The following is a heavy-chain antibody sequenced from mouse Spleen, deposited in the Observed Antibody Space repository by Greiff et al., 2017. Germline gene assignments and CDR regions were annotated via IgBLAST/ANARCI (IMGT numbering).Heavy chain of an antibody. CDR1: GFTFSDYG. V-gene: IGHV5-15*01. Sequence: EVMLVESGGGLVKPGGSLKLSCAASGFTFSDYGMAWVRQAPGKGPEWVAFISNLAYSIYYADTVTGRFTISRENAKNTLYLEMSSLRSEDTAMYYCARQDGYYFAYWGQGTLVTVSA. CDR2: ISNLAYSI. J-gene: IGHJ3*01. CDR3: ARQDGYYFAY. D-gene: IGHD2-3*01.